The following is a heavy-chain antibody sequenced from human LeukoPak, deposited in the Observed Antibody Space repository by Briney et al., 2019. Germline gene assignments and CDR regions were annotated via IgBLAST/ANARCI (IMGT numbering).Heavy chain of an antibody. V-gene: IGHV1-2*04. Sequence: ASVKVSCKASTYTFTAYYIHWVRQAPGQGLEWIGWISPNSGVTHYAQKFQGWVAMTRDTSINTAYMELSSLISDDTAVYFCARDRYCSSASCSRPLFDYWGQGTLVTVSS. CDR1: TYTFTAYY. D-gene: IGHD2-2*01. J-gene: IGHJ4*02. CDR3: ARDRYCSSASCSRPLFDY. CDR2: ISPNSGVT.